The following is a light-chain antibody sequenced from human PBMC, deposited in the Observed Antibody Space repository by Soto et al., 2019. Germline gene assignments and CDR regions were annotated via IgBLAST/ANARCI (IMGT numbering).Light chain of an antibody. J-gene: IGLJ1*01. CDR1: SSDVGGYRY. CDR2: EVS. CDR3: SSYTSGSTYV. V-gene: IGLV2-14*01. Sequence: QSVLTQPASVSGSPGQSITISCTGTSSDVGGYRYVSWYQQHPGKAPKLMIYEVSNRPSGVSNRFSGSKSGNTASLTISGLQAEDEADYYCSSYTSGSTYVFGTGPKLNVL.